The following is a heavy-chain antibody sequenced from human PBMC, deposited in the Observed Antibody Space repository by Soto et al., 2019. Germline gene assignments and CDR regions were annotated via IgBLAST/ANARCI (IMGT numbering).Heavy chain of an antibody. CDR1: GGSISSSSYY. D-gene: IGHD3-9*01. Sequence: SETLSLTCTVSGGSISSSSYYWGWIRQPPGKGLEWIATIYYTGSTYYNPSLRSRVTISVDTSKNQFSLKLSSVTAADTAVYYCARVLDWPFAGGFDYWGQGTLVTVSS. CDR3: ARVLDWPFAGGFDY. J-gene: IGHJ4*02. CDR2: IYYTGST. V-gene: IGHV4-39*01.